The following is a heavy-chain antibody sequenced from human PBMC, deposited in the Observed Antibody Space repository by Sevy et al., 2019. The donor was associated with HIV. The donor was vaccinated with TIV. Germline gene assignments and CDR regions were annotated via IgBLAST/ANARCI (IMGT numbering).Heavy chain of an antibody. D-gene: IGHD3-22*01. V-gene: IGHV3-33*01. Sequence: GGSLRLSCAASGFTFSNYGMHWVRQAPGKGLEWVAVIRNDGSNKYYADSVKGRFTISRDNSKNTLYLQMNSLRVEDTAVYFCARGGDFNDRSAKRDFDYWGQGTLVTVS. CDR1: GFTFSNYG. J-gene: IGHJ4*02. CDR3: ARGGDFNDRSAKRDFDY. CDR2: IRNDGSNK.